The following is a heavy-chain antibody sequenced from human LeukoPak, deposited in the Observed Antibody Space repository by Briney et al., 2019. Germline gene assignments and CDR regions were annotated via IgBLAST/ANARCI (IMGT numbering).Heavy chain of an antibody. J-gene: IGHJ6*03. D-gene: IGHD5-18*01. CDR3: AGELSVQLYYYYYMDV. Sequence: ASVKVSCKASGGTFSSYAISWVRQAPGQGLEWMGRIIPIFGTANYAQKFQGRVTITTDESTSTAYMELSSLRSEDTAVYYCAGELSVQLYYYYYMDVWGKGTTVTVSS. CDR1: GGTFSSYA. V-gene: IGHV1-69*05. CDR2: IIPIFGTA.